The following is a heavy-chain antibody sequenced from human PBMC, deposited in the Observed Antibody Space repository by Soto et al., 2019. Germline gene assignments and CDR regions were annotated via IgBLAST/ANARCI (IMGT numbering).Heavy chain of an antibody. D-gene: IGHD3-22*01. CDR3: ARLSGYYSPLDY. J-gene: IGHJ4*02. CDR1: GGTFSSYA. CDR2: IIPIFGTA. Sequence: QVQLVQSGAEVKKPGSSVKVYCKASGGTFSSYAISWVRQAPGQGREWMGGIIPIFGTANYAQKFQGRVTITADESTSTAYMELSSLRSEDAAVDYCARLSGYYSPLDYWGQGTLVTVSS. V-gene: IGHV1-69*12.